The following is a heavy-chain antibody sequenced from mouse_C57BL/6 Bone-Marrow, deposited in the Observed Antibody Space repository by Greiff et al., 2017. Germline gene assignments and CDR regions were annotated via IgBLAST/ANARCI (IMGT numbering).Heavy chain of an antibody. J-gene: IGHJ1*03. V-gene: IGHV14-2*01. CDR1: GFNFNDYY. Sequence: EVQLQESGAELVKPGASVKLSCTASGFNFNDYYMHWVKQRTEQGLEWIGRIDPEDGETKYASKFQGKATITADTSSNTAYLQLSSLISEDTAVYSGATGFTTVVSRYFDGWGTGTTVTVSS. CDR2: IDPEDGET. CDR3: ATGFTTVVSRYFDG. D-gene: IGHD1-1*01.